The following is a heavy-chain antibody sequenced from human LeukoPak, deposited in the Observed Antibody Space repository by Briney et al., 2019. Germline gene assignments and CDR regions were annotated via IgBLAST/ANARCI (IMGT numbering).Heavy chain of an antibody. D-gene: IGHD2-2*01. CDR1: GYTFTSYY. V-gene: IGHV1-46*01. CDR2: INPSGGST. Sequence: ASVKVSCKASGYTFTSYYMHWVRQAPGQGLEWMGIINPSGGSTSYAQKFQGRVTMTRDTSTSTVYMELSSLRSEDTAVYYCAKSSTSFYYFDYWGQGTLVTVSS. J-gene: IGHJ4*02. CDR3: AKSSTSFYYFDY.